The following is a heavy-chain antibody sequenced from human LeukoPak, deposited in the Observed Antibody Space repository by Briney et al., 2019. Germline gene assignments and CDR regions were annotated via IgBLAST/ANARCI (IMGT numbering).Heavy chain of an antibody. CDR1: GFTFSSYG. V-gene: IGHV3-30*03. Sequence: PGRSLRLSCAASGFTFSSYGMHWVRQAPGKGLEWVAVISYDGSNKYYADSVKGRFTISRDNSKNTLYLQMNSLRAEDTAVYYCARSDLGYCTNGVCSTVDYWGQGTLVTVSS. J-gene: IGHJ4*02. D-gene: IGHD2-8*01. CDR2: ISYDGSNK. CDR3: ARSDLGYCTNGVCSTVDY.